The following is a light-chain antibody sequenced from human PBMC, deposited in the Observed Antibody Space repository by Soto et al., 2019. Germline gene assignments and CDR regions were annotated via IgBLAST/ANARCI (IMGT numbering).Light chain of an antibody. CDR3: SSYTSSSTLV. CDR2: DVS. CDR1: SSDVGGYNY. J-gene: IGLJ2*01. V-gene: IGLV2-14*01. Sequence: QSALTQPASVSGSPGQSITIPCTGTSSDVGGYNYVSWYQQHPGKAPRLMIYDVSNRPSGVSNRFSGSKSGNTASLTISGLQAEDEAHYYCSSYTSSSTLVFGGGTKLTVL.